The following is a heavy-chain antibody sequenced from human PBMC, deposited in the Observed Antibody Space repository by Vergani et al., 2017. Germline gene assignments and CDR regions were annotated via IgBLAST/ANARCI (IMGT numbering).Heavy chain of an antibody. CDR3: ARVSVAGWDYYYYMDV. V-gene: IGHV4-34*01. Sequence: QVQLQQWGAGLLKPSETLSLTCAVYGGSFSGYYWSWIRQPPGKGLEWIGEINHSGSTNYNPSLKSRVTISVDTSKNQFSLQLNSVTPEDTAVYYCARVSVAGWDYYYYMDVWGKGTTVTVSS. D-gene: IGHD6-19*01. CDR2: INHSGST. J-gene: IGHJ6*03. CDR1: GGSFSGYY.